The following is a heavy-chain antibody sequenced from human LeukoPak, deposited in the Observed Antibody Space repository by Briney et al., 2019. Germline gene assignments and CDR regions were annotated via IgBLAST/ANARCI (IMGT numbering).Heavy chain of an antibody. CDR1: GFIYSTYA. D-gene: IGHD1-26*01. CDR2: ISGSGESS. V-gene: IGHV3-23*01. J-gene: IGHJ6*03. Sequence: GGSLRLSCATSGFIYSTYAMSWARQAPGKGLEWVSSISGSGESSDYADSAKGRFTISRDNSNNMLYLHMNSLRAEDTAVYYCAKPRSGRGFYYYMDVWGKGTMVAVSS. CDR3: AKPRSGRGFYYYMDV.